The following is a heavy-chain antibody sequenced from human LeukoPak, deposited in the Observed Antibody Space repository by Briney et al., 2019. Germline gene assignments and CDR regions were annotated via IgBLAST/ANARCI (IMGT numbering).Heavy chain of an antibody. CDR3: ARVAYYYDSSGPPGY. V-gene: IGHV1-46*01. Sequence: ASAKVSCKASGYTFTSYYMHWVRQAPGQGLEWMGIINPSGGSTSYAQKFQGRVTMTRDTSTSTVYMELSSLRSEDTAVYYCARVAYYYDSSGPPGYWGQGTLVTVSS. J-gene: IGHJ4*02. CDR1: GYTFTSYY. CDR2: INPSGGST. D-gene: IGHD3-22*01.